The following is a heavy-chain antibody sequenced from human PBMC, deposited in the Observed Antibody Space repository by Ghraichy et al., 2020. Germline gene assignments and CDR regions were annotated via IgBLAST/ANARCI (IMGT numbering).Heavy chain of an antibody. J-gene: IGHJ4*02. CDR1: GFSFTTYA. V-gene: IGHV3-48*02. CDR2: ISRSSSAI. D-gene: IGHD2-8*01. Sequence: GGSQRLSCAASGFSFTTYAMNWVRQAPGKGLEWVSYISRSSSAIFYADSVKGRFTISRDNAKNALYLQMNSLRDEDTAVYYCATYCIIGVCYDYWGQGTLVTVSS. CDR3: ATYCIIGVCYDY.